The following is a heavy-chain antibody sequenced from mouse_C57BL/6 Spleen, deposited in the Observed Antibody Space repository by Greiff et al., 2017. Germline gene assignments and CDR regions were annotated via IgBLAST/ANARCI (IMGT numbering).Heavy chain of an antibody. D-gene: IGHD1-1*01. CDR1: GYSFTGYY. Sequence: EVQLQQSGPELVKPGASVKISCKASGYSFTGYYMNWVKQSPEKSLEWIGEINPSTGGTTYNQKFKAKATLTVDKSSSTAYMQLKSLTSEDSAVYYCAREEGGSSPIAYWGQGTLVTVSA. CDR3: AREEGGSSPIAY. V-gene: IGHV1-42*01. J-gene: IGHJ3*01. CDR2: INPSTGGT.